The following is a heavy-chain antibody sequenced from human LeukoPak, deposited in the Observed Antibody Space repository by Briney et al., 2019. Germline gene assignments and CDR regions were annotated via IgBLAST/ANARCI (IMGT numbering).Heavy chain of an antibody. Sequence: GGSLRLSCAASGFTSGFTFDDYGMNWVRQVPGKGLEWVSGISRDGGRTGYADSVQGRFTISRDNSRNSLHLQMNSLRVEDTAFYYCVKDSNYDFWSGYYNGFDNWGRGTLVNVSS. CDR2: ISRDGGRT. V-gene: IGHV3-20*04. D-gene: IGHD3-3*01. CDR3: VKDSNYDFWSGYYNGFDN. CDR1: GFTFDDYG. J-gene: IGHJ4*02.